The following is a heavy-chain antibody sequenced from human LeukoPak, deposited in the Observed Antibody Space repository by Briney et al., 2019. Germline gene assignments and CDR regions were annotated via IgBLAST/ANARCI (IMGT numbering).Heavy chain of an antibody. Sequence: GGSLRLSCAASGFTVSSNYMSWVRQAPGKGLEWVSVIYSGGSTYYADSVKGRFTISRDNSKNTLYLQMNSLRAEDTAVYYCARDMRFGEPLDAFDIWGQGTMVTVSS. J-gene: IGHJ3*02. CDR2: IYSGGST. D-gene: IGHD3-10*01. CDR3: ARDMRFGEPLDAFDI. CDR1: GFTVSSNY. V-gene: IGHV3-53*01.